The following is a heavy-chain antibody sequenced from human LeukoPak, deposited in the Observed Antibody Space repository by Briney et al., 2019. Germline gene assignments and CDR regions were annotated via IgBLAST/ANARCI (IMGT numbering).Heavy chain of an antibody. Sequence: ASVKVSRKASGGTFSSYAISWARQAPGQGLEWMGWIIPIFGTANYAQKFQGRVTITADGSTSIAYMELSSLRSEDTAVYYCARSAVAGTLRYFDYWGQGTLVTVSS. CDR1: GGTFSSYA. CDR2: IIPIFGTA. J-gene: IGHJ4*02. V-gene: IGHV1-69*13. D-gene: IGHD6-19*01. CDR3: ARSAVAGTLRYFDY.